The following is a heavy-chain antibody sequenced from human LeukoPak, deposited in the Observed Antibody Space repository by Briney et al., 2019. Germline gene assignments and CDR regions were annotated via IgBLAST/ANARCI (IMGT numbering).Heavy chain of an antibody. D-gene: IGHD4-17*01. CDR1: GGSISSSNW. CDR2: IYHSGST. J-gene: IGHJ4*02. Sequence: SGTLSLTCAVSGGSISSSNWWSWVRQPPGKGLEWIGEIYHSGSTNYNPSLKSRVTISVDKSKNQFSLKLSSVTAADTAVYYCAYHRGDYGDICDFDYWGQGTLVTVSS. V-gene: IGHV4-4*02. CDR3: AYHRGDYGDICDFDY.